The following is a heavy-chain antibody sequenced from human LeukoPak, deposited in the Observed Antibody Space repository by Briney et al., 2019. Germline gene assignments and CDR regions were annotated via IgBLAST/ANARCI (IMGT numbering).Heavy chain of an antibody. D-gene: IGHD4-17*01. CDR1: GLTFRNYW. CDR2: INSDGSST. J-gene: IGHJ4*02. Sequence: GGSLRLSCVASGLTFRNYWMHWVGQAPGKGLVWVSRINSDGSSTTSADSVKGRFTISRDNAKNTLYLQMNSLRAEDTAVYYCAKGGATVIDYWGQGTLVTVSS. V-gene: IGHV3-74*01. CDR3: AKGGATVIDY.